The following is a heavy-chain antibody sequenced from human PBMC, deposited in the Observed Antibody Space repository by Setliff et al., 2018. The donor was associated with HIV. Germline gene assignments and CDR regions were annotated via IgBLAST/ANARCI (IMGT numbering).Heavy chain of an antibody. J-gene: IGHJ5*02. V-gene: IGHV1-8*02. CDR3: ARAMNLGATYNWFDP. CDR1: GDTFSSYA. Sequence: ASVKVSCKASGDTFSSYAISWVRQATGQGLEWMGWMNPNSGNTGYAQKFQGRVTMTRNTSISTAYMELSSLRSEDTAVYYCARAMNLGATYNWFDPWGQGTLVTVSS. CDR2: MNPNSGNT. D-gene: IGHD3-16*01.